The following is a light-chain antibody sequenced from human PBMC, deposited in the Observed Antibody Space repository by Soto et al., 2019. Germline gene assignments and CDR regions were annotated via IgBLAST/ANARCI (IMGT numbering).Light chain of an antibody. Sequence: DIQMTQSPSTLSASVGDRVTITCRASQSISSWLAWYQQKPGKAPKLLIYKASSLESGVPSRFSGSGSGTEFTLTISSLQPDDFASYYCQQYNSYPVTFGQGPTGDLK. CDR1: QSISSW. CDR2: KAS. V-gene: IGKV1-5*03. CDR3: QQYNSYPVT. J-gene: IGKJ1*01.